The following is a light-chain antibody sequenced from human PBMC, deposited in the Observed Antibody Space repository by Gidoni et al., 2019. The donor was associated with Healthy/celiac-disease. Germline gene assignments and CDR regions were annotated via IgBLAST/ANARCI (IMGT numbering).Light chain of an antibody. CDR3: QQYGSSPLCS. CDR2: GAS. V-gene: IGKV3-20*01. Sequence: EIVLTQSPGTLSLSPGERATLSCRASQSVSSSYLAWYQQKPGQAPRLLIYGASSRATGIPDRFRGSGSGTDFTLTISRLEPEDFAVYYWQQYGSSPLCSFGQGTKSGDQT. J-gene: IGKJ2*04. CDR1: QSVSSSY.